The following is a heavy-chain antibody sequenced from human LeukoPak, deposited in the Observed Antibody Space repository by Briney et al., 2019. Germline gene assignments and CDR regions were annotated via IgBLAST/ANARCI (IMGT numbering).Heavy chain of an antibody. J-gene: IGHJ4*02. V-gene: IGHV3-73*01. D-gene: IGHD3-16*01. CDR3: MGLGESDYLFDS. Sequence: PGESLRLSCAASGSSFSGSAMPWVRQASGKGLEWVGRIKSRAKNYSKASGESLKGMFTISRDDSKNPVFLQMNSLKTEDTAVYYCMGLGESDYLFDSWGQGTLVTVSS. CDR2: IKSRAKNYSK. CDR1: GSSFSGSA.